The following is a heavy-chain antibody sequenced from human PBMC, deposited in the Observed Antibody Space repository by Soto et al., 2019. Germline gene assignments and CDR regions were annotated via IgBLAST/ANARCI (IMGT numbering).Heavy chain of an antibody. J-gene: IGHJ4*02. CDR3: ARRGSGSYSDY. V-gene: IGHV4-39*01. CDR1: GGSISSNNYY. D-gene: IGHD1-26*01. Sequence: SETLSLTCTVSGGSISSNNYYWGWIRQPPGKGLEWIGSIYYSGSTYYNPSLKSRVTISVDTSKNQFSLKLSSVTAADTAVYYCARRGSGSYSDYWGQGTLVTVS. CDR2: IYYSGST.